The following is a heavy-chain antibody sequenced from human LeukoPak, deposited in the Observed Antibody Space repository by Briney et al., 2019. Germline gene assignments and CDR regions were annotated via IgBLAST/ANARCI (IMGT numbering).Heavy chain of an antibody. V-gene: IGHV3-7*03. CDR2: IKQDGSGK. J-gene: IGHJ4*02. Sequence: GGSLRLSCAASGFTFSPYTMNWVRQAPGKGREWVANIKQDGSGKYYVDSVKCRFTISRDNAKNSLYLQMNSLRAEDTAVYYCAKDGAWLRFDDWGQGILVTVSS. D-gene: IGHD5-12*01. CDR3: AKDGAWLRFDD. CDR1: GFTFSPYT.